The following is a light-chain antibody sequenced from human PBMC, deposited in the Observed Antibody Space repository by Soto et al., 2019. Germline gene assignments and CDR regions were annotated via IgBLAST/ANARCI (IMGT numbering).Light chain of an antibody. CDR1: QSVLYSSNNKNY. V-gene: IGKV4-1*01. CDR3: QQYNNWPWT. J-gene: IGKJ1*01. CDR2: WAS. Sequence: ILMTQSPDSLAVSLGERGSINCKSCQSVLYSSNNKNYLAWYQQKPGQPPKLLIYWASTRESGVPARFSGSGSGTEFTLTISSLQSEDFAVYYCQQYNNWPWTFGQGTKVDIK.